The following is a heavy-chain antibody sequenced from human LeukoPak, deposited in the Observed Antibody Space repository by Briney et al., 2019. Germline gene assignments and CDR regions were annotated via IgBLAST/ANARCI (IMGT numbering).Heavy chain of an antibody. CDR2: IYYSGST. V-gene: IGHV4-39*07. CDR3: AKESKQGGRQLWSPFDY. Sequence: SETLSLTCTVSGGSISSSSYYWGWIRQPPGKGLEWIGSIYYSGSTYYNPSLKSRVTISVDTSKNQFSLKLSSVTAADTAVYYCAKESKQGGRQLWSPFDYWGQGTLVTVSS. D-gene: IGHD5-18*01. J-gene: IGHJ4*02. CDR1: GGSISSSSYY.